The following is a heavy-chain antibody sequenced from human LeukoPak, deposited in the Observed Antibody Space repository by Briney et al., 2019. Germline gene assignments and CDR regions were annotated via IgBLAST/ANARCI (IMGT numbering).Heavy chain of an antibody. CDR3: AKVTKYYDTLTGSHFDY. J-gene: IGHJ4*02. Sequence: GRSLRLSCAASRFSFSSYAMHWVRQAPGKGLEWVAVISYDGSNRYYADSVKGRFSISRDNSKNTLYLQMNSLRVEDTAVYHCAKVTKYYDTLTGSHFDYWGQGTLVTVSS. CDR2: ISYDGSNR. CDR1: RFSFSSYA. V-gene: IGHV3-30*18. D-gene: IGHD3-9*01.